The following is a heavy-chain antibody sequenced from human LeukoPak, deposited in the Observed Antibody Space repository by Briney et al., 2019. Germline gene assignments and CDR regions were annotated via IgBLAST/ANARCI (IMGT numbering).Heavy chain of an antibody. CDR1: GFIFSPYA. D-gene: IGHD2-2*01. CDR2: ISSEGKTT. J-gene: IGHJ4*02. Sequence: GGSLRLSCSASGFIFSPYAMHWVRQAPGKGLEYVSSISSEGKTTYYADSVKGRFTISRDDSKNTLYLQMNSLKTEDTAVYYCTTEDIVVVPAAPSEYSSSSQDYWGQGTLVTVSS. CDR3: TTEDIVVVPAAPSEYSSSSQDY. V-gene: IGHV3-64*04.